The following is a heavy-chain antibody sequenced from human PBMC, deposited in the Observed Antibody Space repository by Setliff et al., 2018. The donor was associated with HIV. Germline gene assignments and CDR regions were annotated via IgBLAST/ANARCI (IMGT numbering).Heavy chain of an antibody. D-gene: IGHD1-1*01. CDR2: ISPDNANT. CDR1: GYTFTDYF. V-gene: IGHV1-2*02. CDR3: ARQLSNSFDY. J-gene: IGHJ4*02. Sequence: ASVKVSCKSSGYTFTDYFMHWVRQAPGQGLEWMGWISPDNANTRISQKFRGSVTVTRDRSINTAYMEFTGLTSDDTAVYYCARQLSNSFDYWGQGTLVTVS.